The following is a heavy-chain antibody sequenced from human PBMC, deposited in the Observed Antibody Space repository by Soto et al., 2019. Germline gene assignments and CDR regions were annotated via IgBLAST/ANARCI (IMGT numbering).Heavy chain of an antibody. CDR3: VRLYSITWLLPSY. CDR2: IFHSGNT. Sequence: QLQLQESGPGLVKPSETLSLTCTVSDGSISSRSNYWGWIRQPPGKGLEWIGSIFHSGNTYYNPSRKSRLTISVDTSKNQCSLKLSSVTAADTAIYCGVRLYSITWLLPSYWGQGTLVSVSS. CDR1: DGSISSRSNY. J-gene: IGHJ4*02. D-gene: IGHD1-26*01. V-gene: IGHV4-39*01.